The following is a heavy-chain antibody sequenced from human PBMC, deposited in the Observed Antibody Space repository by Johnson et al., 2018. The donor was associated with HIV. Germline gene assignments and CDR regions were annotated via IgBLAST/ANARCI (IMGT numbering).Heavy chain of an antibody. CDR2: IYSGGST. Sequence: VQLVESGGGLIQPGGSLRLSCAASGFTFSRYWMSWVRQAPGKGLEWVSVIYSGGSTYYADSVKGRFTISRDNSKNTLYLQMNSLRAEDTAVYYCAREGGIAAAGTDAFDIWGQGTMVTVSS. CDR3: AREGGIAAAGTDAFDI. D-gene: IGHD6-13*01. CDR1: GFTFSRYW. J-gene: IGHJ3*02. V-gene: IGHV3-53*01.